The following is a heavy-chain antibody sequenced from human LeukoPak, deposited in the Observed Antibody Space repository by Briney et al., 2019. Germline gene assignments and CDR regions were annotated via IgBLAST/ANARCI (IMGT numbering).Heavy chain of an antibody. D-gene: IGHD6-13*01. J-gene: IGHJ6*03. Sequence: SETLSLTCTVSGGSISSSSYYWGWIRQPPGKGLEWIGSIYYSGSTYYNPSLKSRVTISVDTSKNQFSLKLSSVTAADTAVYYCAGGSEAAFQYYYYYYMDVWGKGTTVTISS. CDR3: AGGSEAAFQYYYYYYMDV. V-gene: IGHV4-39*07. CDR2: IYYSGST. CDR1: GGSISSSSYY.